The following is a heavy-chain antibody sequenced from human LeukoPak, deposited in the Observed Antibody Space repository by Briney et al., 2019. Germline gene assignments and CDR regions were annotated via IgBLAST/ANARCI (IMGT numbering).Heavy chain of an antibody. Sequence: GSLRLSCAASGFTFSSYGMHWVRQAPGKGLEWVAVISYDGSNKYYADSVKGRFTISRDNAKNSLYLQMNSLRAEDTAVYYCARETRGSYVPGLDSWGQGTLVTVSS. V-gene: IGHV3-30*03. J-gene: IGHJ4*02. CDR1: GFTFSSYG. D-gene: IGHD1-26*01. CDR2: ISYDGSNK. CDR3: ARETRGSYVPGLDS.